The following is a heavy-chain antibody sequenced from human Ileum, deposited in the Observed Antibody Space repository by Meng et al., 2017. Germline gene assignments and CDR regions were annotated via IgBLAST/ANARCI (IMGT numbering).Heavy chain of an antibody. J-gene: IGHJ4*02. Sequence: QVQLEESCPGLVKPSTPLSLTCAVSGGSVSSNIAAWNWIRQSPLRGLEWLGRTYYRSKWYSEYAVSVKSRISITPDTSKNQFSLQMNSVTPEDTAVYYCASGSGSLDYWGPGTLVTVSS. D-gene: IGHD3-3*01. CDR2: TYYRSKWYS. CDR1: GGSVSSNIAA. CDR3: ASGSGSLDY. V-gene: IGHV6-1*01.